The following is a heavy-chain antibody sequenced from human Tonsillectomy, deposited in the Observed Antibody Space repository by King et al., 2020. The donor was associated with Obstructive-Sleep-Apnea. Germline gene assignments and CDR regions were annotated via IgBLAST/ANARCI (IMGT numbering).Heavy chain of an antibody. V-gene: IGHV3-74*01. CDR3: ATAVM. Sequence: VQLVESGGGLVQPAGSLRLSCAASGFSFSSSWMHWVRQAPGKGLQWISYISSDGGATTYADSVRGRFTISRDNAKNTLFLQMSSLRAEDTAVYYCATAVMGGQGTLVTVSS. D-gene: IGHD2-8*01. CDR2: ISSDGGAT. J-gene: IGHJ4*02. CDR1: GFSFSSSW.